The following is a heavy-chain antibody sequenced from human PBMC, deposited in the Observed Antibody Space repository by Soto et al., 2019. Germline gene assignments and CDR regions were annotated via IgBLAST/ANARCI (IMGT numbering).Heavy chain of an antibody. D-gene: IGHD5-12*01. J-gene: IGHJ6*03. CDR1: GGSISSYC. Sequence: SETMSLTCTVSGGSISSYCWSWIRQPPGKGLEWIGYIYYSGSTNYNPSLKSRVTISVDTSKNQFSLKLSSVTAADTAVYYCASQRGYSGYDSTIRYYYYMDVWGKGTTVTVSS. CDR2: IYYSGST. V-gene: IGHV4-59*01. CDR3: ASQRGYSGYDSTIRYYYYMDV.